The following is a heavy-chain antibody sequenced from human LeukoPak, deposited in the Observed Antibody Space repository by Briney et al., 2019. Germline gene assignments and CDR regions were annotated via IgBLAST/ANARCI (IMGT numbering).Heavy chain of an antibody. CDR3: ARDLRAGFDY. J-gene: IGHJ4*02. Sequence: PGGSLRLSCAASGFTFSSYSMNWVRQAPGKGLEWVSSISSSSSYMYYADSVKGRFTISRDNAKNSLYLQMNSLRAEDTAVYYCARDLRAGFDYWGQGTLVTVSS. CDR2: ISSSSSYM. CDR1: GFTFSSYS. V-gene: IGHV3-21*01.